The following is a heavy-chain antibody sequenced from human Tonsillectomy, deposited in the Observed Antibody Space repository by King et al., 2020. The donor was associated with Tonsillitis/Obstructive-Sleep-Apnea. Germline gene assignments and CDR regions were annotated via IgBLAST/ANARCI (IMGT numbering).Heavy chain of an antibody. V-gene: IGHV1-18*04. D-gene: IGHD3-10*01. CDR3: ASNHDSGYVPGWFDP. CDR1: GDTFSSYG. J-gene: IGHJ5*02. CDR2: ISVYNGDT. Sequence: QLVQSGAEVKKPGASVKVSCTASGDTFSSYGITWVRQAPGQGLEWMGWISVYNGDTNYAQKFQGRITMTTDTSTSTAYMELRSLRSDDTAVYYCASNHDSGYVPGWFDPWGQGTLVTVSS.